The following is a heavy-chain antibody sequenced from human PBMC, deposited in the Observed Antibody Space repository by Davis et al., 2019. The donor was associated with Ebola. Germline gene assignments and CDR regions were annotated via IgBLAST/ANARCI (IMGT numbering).Heavy chain of an antibody. CDR1: GYTFTSYA. D-gene: IGHD3-9*01. V-gene: IGHV1-3*01. CDR2: INAGNGNT. Sequence: AASVKVSCKASGYTFTSYAMHWVRQAPGQRLEWMGWINAGNGNTKYSQKFQDRVTITADKSTDTVYMELSSLRYEDTGVYYCATLDILTAYIPYAMDVWGQGTTVTVS. J-gene: IGHJ6*02. CDR3: ATLDILTAYIPYAMDV.